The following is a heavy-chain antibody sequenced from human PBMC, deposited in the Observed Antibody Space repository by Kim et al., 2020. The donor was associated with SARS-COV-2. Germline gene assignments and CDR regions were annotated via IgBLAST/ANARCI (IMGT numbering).Heavy chain of an antibody. CDR3: ARDGGGSYDT. CDR2: MYGSGGT. D-gene: IGHD1-26*01. V-gene: IGHV4-4*07. Sequence: SETLSLTCTVSGDSISGHYWNWIRQSAGKGLEWIGRMYGSGGTYYNPSLRSRVTMSVDTSRNQFSLKLISVTAADTAVYYCARDGGGSYDTWGQGTLVTVSS. CDR1: GDSISGHY. J-gene: IGHJ5*02.